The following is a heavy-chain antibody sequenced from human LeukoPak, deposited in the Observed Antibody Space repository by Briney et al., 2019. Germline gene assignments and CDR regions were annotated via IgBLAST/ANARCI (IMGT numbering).Heavy chain of an antibody. CDR2: ISYDGSNK. J-gene: IGHJ6*04. Sequence: AGGSLRLSCAASGFTFSSYGMHWVRQAPGKGLEWVAVISYDGSNKYYADSVKGRFTISRDNSKNTLYLQMNSLRAEDTAVYYCAKTSSWSLGDVWGKGTTVTVSS. CDR1: GFTFSSYG. D-gene: IGHD6-13*01. V-gene: IGHV3-30*18. CDR3: AKTSSWSLGDV.